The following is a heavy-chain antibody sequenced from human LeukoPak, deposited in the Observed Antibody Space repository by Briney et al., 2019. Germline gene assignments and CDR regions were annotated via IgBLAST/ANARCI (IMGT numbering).Heavy chain of an antibody. J-gene: IGHJ4*02. CDR3: AKGGDFDY. D-gene: IGHD4-17*01. Sequence: PGGSLRLSGAASGFPFSTYARSGFRKVPGKGLEWVSAISGSGGSTYYADSVKGRFTISRDNSKNTLYLQMNSLRAEDTAVYYCAKGGDFDYWGQGTLVTVSS. V-gene: IGHV3-23*01. CDR2: ISGSGGST. CDR1: GFPFSTYA.